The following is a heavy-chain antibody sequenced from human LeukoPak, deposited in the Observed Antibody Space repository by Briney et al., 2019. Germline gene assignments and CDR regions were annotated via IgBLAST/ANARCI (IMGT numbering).Heavy chain of an antibody. CDR2: IYTSGST. D-gene: IGHD3-3*02. Sequence: SETLSLTCTVSGGSISSGSYYWSWIRQPAGKGLEWIGRIYTSGSTNYNPSLKSRVTISVDTSKNQFSLKLSSVTAADTAVYYCARHAAPGISSWGQGTLVTVSS. J-gene: IGHJ5*02. CDR3: ARHAAPGISS. V-gene: IGHV4-61*02. CDR1: GGSISSGSYY.